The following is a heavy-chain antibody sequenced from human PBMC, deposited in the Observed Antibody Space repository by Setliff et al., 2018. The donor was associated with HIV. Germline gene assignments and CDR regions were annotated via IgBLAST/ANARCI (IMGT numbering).Heavy chain of an antibody. Sequence: SETLSLTCTVSGDSISSDFYWGWIRQPPGKGPEWIGHIYTNGYTNYNPSLKSRVTISVDTSKNQFSLKLTSVTAADTAVYYCARAPPGIQNDAFDVWGQGTMVTVSS. CDR3: ARAPPGIQNDAFDV. V-gene: IGHV4-4*09. CDR1: GDSISSDFY. J-gene: IGHJ3*01. CDR2: IYTNGYT.